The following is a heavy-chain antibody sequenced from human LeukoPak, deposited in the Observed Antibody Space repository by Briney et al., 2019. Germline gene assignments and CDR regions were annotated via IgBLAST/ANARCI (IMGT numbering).Heavy chain of an antibody. D-gene: IGHD6-19*01. CDR2: TYYRSKWFN. J-gene: IGHJ6*03. Sequence: SQTLSLTCAISGDSVSSNSAAWNWIRQSPLRGLEWLGRTYYRSKWFNDYAVSVKSRITINPDTSKNQFSLQLNSVTPEDTAVYYCAREAEYYYYMDVWGKGTTVTVSS. CDR3: AREAEYYYYMDV. CDR1: GDSVSSNSAA. V-gene: IGHV6-1*01.